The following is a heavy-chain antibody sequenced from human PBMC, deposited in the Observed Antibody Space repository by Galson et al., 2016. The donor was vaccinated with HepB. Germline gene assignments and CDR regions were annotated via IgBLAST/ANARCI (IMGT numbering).Heavy chain of an antibody. CDR1: GFTFSTYG. J-gene: IGHJ6*02. V-gene: IGHV3-30*18. CDR2: ISYAGSSK. Sequence: SLRLSCAASGFTFSTYGMHWVRQAPGKGLEWVAVISYAGSSKYYADSVKGRFAISRDNSKNTLYLQMNSLRAEDTAVYFCAKGGDCGGDCYLPDYYYGMDVWGQGTTVTVSS. CDR3: AKGGDCGGDCYLPDYYYGMDV. D-gene: IGHD2-21*02.